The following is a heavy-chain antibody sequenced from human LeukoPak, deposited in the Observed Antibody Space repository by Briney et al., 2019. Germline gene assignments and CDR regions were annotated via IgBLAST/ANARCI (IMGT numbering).Heavy chain of an antibody. J-gene: IGHJ6*03. V-gene: IGHV4-59*01. D-gene: IGHD1-1*01. CDR2: IYYSGTT. CDR3: ARVSWFPGTSYYYMDV. CDR1: GGSISSYY. Sequence: SETLSLTCTVSGGSISSYYWSRIRQPPGKGLEWIGYIYYSGTTNYNPSLKSRVTISVDTSKNQFSLKLSSVTAADTAVYYCARVSWFPGTSYYYMDVWGKGTTVTVSS.